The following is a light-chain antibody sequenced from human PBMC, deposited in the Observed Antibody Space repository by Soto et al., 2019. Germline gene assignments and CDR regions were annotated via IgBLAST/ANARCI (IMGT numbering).Light chain of an antibody. CDR1: SSDVGGYNY. J-gene: IGLJ7*01. CDR2: EVS. Sequence: QSVLTQPPSASGSPGQSVTISCTGTSSDVGGYNYVSWYQQHPGKAPKVMIYEVSKRPSGVPDRFSGSKSGNTASLTVSGLQAEDEADYYCSSYGGSNNLYVFGAGTQLTVL. CDR3: SSYGGSNNLYV. V-gene: IGLV2-8*01.